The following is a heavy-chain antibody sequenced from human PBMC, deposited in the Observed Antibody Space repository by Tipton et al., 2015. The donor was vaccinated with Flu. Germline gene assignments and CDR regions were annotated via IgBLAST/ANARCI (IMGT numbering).Heavy chain of an antibody. CDR1: GHSISSDYY. D-gene: IGHD5-24*01. CDR2: IFHTGST. V-gene: IGHV4-38-2*02. Sequence: PGLVKPSETLSLTCTISGHSISSDYYWGWIRQSPGKGLEWIGNIFHTGSTYHNPSLKSRLTMSVDTSKNQFSLRLSAVTAADTAVYYCASGRFDGDAREGFFGYWGQGTLVTVSS. J-gene: IGHJ4*02. CDR3: ASGRFDGDAREGFFGY.